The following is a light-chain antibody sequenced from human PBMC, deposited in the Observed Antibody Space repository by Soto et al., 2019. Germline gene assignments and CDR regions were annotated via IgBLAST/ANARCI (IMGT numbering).Light chain of an antibody. Sequence: EIVMTQSPATLSVSPGERATLSCRASQSVGSYLAWYQQKPGQAPRLLIYGASNRATGIPARFSGSGSGTDSTLTISSLEPEDFAAYYCQQRSNWPITFGQGKRLDIK. CDR1: QSVGSY. CDR3: QQRSNWPIT. CDR2: GAS. V-gene: IGKV3-11*01. J-gene: IGKJ5*01.